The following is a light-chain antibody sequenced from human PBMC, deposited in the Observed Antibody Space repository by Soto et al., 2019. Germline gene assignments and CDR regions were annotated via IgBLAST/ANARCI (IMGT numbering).Light chain of an antibody. J-gene: IGLJ1*01. V-gene: IGLV2-23*01. CDR2: EGN. CDR3: CSYAGRHSYV. CDR1: SSDVGNYNL. Sequence: QSALTQPASVSGSPGQSITISCTGSSSDVGNYNLVSWYQQHPGKPPTLIIFEGNQRPSGVSIRFSASKSGNTASLTISGLRAEDEADYYCCSYAGRHSYVFGTATKLTVL.